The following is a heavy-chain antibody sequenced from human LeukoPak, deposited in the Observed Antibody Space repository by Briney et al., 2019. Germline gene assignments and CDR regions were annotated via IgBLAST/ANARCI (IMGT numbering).Heavy chain of an antibody. CDR2: IYYSGST. V-gene: IGHV4-30-4*08. CDR3: ARAVGPGAFDI. D-gene: IGHD1-26*01. Sequence: PSQTLSLTCTVSGGSISSGDYYWSWIRQPPGKGLEWIGYIYYSGSTYYNPSLKSRVTISVDTSRNQFSLKLSSVTAADTAVYYCARAVGPGAFDIWGQGTMVTVSS. J-gene: IGHJ3*02. CDR1: GGSISSGDYY.